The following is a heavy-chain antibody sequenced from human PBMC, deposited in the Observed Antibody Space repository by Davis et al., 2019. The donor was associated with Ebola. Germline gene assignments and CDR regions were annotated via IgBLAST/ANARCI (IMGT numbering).Heavy chain of an antibody. CDR1: GYTLTELS. Sequence: ASVKVSCKVSGYTLTELSMHWVRQAPGKGLEWMGGFDPEDGETIYAQKFQGRVTMTEDTSTDTAYMELSSLRSEDTAVYYCATDRSGLYYFDYWGQGTLVTVSS. D-gene: IGHD3-3*01. J-gene: IGHJ4*02. V-gene: IGHV1-24*01. CDR3: ATDRSGLYYFDY. CDR2: FDPEDGET.